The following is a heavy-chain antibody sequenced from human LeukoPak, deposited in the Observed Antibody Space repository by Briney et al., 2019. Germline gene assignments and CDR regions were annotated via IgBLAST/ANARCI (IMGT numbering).Heavy chain of an antibody. D-gene: IGHD2-2*01. CDR1: GFPVSSYW. V-gene: IGHV3-7*05. J-gene: IGHJ4*02. CDR2: INPDESEE. CDR3: ARAYDYADS. Sequence: GGSVRLSCSACGFPVSSYWMTWVRQAPGKGLEWVTNINPDESEECYVDSVTGRFPITRDKANTSLSLQLNSLRAEDTAVYFCARAYDYADSWGQGTLVTVS.